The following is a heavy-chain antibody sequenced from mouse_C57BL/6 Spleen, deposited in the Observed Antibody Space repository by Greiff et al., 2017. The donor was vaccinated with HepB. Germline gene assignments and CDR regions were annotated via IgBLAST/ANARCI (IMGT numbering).Heavy chain of an antibody. V-gene: IGHV1-69*01. D-gene: IGHD1-1*01. J-gene: IGHJ4*01. CDR1: GYTFTSYW. Sequence: QVQLQQSGAELVMPGASVKLSCKASGYTFTSYWMHWVKQRPGQGLEWIGEIDPSDSYTNYNQKFKGKSTLTVDKSSSTAYMQLSSLTSEDSAVYYCARSYGSAMDYWGQGTSVTVSS. CDR3: ARSYGSAMDY. CDR2: IDPSDSYT.